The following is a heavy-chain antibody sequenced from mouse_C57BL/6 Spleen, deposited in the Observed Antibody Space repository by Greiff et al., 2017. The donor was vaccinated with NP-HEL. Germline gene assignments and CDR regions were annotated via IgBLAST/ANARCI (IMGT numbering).Heavy chain of an antibody. D-gene: IGHD2-1*01. CDR1: GYAFSSSW. CDR3: AREGNYRPLDY. V-gene: IGHV1-82*01. J-gene: IGHJ2*01. CDR2: IYPGDGDT. Sequence: VQLQQSGPELVKPGASVKISCKASGYAFSSSWMNWVKQRPGKGLEWIGRIYPGDGDTNYNGKFKGKATLTADKSSSTAYMQLSSLTSEDSAVYFCAREGNYRPLDYWGQGTTLTVSS.